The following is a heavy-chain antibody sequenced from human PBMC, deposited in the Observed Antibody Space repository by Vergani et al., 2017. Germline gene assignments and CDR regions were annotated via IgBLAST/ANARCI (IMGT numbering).Heavy chain of an antibody. V-gene: IGHV3-21*01. CDR1: GFTFSSYS. J-gene: IGHJ3*02. D-gene: IGHD2-2*01. CDR2: ISSSSSYI. CDR3: ARDDCSSTSCYGNNAFDI. Sequence: VQLVESGGGLVKPGGSLRLSCAASGFTFSSYSMNWVRQAPGKGLEWVSSISSSSSYIYYADSVKGRFTISRDNAKNSLYLQMNSLRAEDTAVYYCARDDCSSTSCYGNNAFDIWGQGTMVTVSS.